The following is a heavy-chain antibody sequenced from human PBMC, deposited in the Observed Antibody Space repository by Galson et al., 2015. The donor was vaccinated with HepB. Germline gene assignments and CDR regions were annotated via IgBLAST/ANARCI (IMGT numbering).Heavy chain of an antibody. D-gene: IGHD5/OR15-5a*01. V-gene: IGHV3-30*18. J-gene: IGHJ2*01. CDR3: AKERTLRQGWYFDL. CDR1: GFTFSSYG. Sequence: SLRLSCAASGFTFSSYGMHWVRQAPGKGLEWVAVISYDGSNKYYADSVKGRFTISRDNSKNTLYLQMNSLRAEDTAVYYCAKERTLRQGWYFDLWGRGTLVTVSS. CDR2: ISYDGSNK.